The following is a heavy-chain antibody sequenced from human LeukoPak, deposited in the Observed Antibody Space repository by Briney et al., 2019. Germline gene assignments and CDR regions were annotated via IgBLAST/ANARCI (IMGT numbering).Heavy chain of an antibody. V-gene: IGHV4-59*01. Sequence: PSETLSLTCAVYGGSFSGYYWSWIRQPPGKGLEWIGYIYYSGSTNYNPSLKSRVTISVDTSKNQFSLKLSSVTAADTAVYYCVANGWYALDIWGQGTMVTVSS. CDR1: GGSFSGYY. J-gene: IGHJ3*02. CDR2: IYYSGST. D-gene: IGHD6-19*01. CDR3: VANGWYALDI.